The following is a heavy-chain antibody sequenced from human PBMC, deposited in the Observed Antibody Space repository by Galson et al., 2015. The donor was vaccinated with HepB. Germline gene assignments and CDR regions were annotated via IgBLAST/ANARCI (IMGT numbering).Heavy chain of an antibody. CDR3: ARDAIVPARPGGYYYYMDV. V-gene: IGHV3-33*01. CDR1: GFSFSRFG. D-gene: IGHD6-6*01. Sequence: SLRLSCAASGFSFSRFGMHWVRQAPGKGLDWVAIIGFDGSNTYYADSVRGRITVSRDNPKNTLYLYMNSLRAEDTAVYYCARDAIVPARPGGYYYYMDVWGKGTTVTVSS. J-gene: IGHJ6*03. CDR2: IGFDGSNT.